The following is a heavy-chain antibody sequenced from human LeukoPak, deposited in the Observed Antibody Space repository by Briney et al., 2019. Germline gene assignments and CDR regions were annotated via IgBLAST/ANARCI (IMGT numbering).Heavy chain of an antibody. CDR1: GFTFSSYA. D-gene: IGHD1-1*01. J-gene: IGHJ4*02. CDR2: IYSSGST. CDR3: ARRYTNTLYFDY. Sequence: PGGSLRLSCAASGFTFSSYAMSWVRQAPGKGLEWVSVIYSSGSTYYADSVKGRFTISRDDSKNTLYLQMNSLRAEDTAVYYCARRYTNTLYFDYWGQGTLVTVSS. V-gene: IGHV3-53*01.